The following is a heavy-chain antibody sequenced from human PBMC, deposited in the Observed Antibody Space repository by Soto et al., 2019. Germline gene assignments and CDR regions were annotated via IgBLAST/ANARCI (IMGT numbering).Heavy chain of an antibody. V-gene: IGHV1-69*13. CDR2: IIPIFGTA. D-gene: IGHD1-20*01. Sequence: ASVKVSCKASGGTFSSYAISWVRQAPGQGLEWMGGIIPIFGTANYAQKFQGRVTITADESTSTAYMELSSLRSEDTAVYYCARELYNWNGYYYYGMDVWGQGTTVTVSS. CDR1: GGTFSSYA. J-gene: IGHJ6*02. CDR3: ARELYNWNGYYYYGMDV.